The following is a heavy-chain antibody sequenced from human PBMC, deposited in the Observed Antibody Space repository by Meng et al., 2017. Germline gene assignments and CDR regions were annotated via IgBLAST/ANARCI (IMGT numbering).Heavy chain of an antibody. CDR1: GGTFSSYA. D-gene: IGHD4-17*01. V-gene: IGHV1-69*01. CDR3: ARDYGDYAWIAKRWFDP. J-gene: IGHJ5*02. Sequence: QVQLVQSGVGGKKPGSSGKVSCKASGGTFSSYAISWVRQAPGQGLEWMGGIIPIFGTANYAQKFQGRVTITADESTSTAYMELSSLRSEDTAVYYCARDYGDYAWIAKRWFDPWGQGTLVTVSS. CDR2: IIPIFGTA.